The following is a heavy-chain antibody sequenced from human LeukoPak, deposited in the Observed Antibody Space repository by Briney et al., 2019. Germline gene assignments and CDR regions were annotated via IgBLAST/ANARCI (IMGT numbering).Heavy chain of an antibody. D-gene: IGHD3-10*01. CDR2: FDPEDGET. V-gene: IGHV1-24*01. Sequence: ASVKVSCKVSGYTLTELSMHWVRQAPGKGLEWMGGFDPEDGETIYAQKFQGRVTMTEDTSTDTAYMELCSLRSEDTAVYYCATGFRVALLWFGEPPNWFDPWGQGTLVTVSS. J-gene: IGHJ5*02. CDR3: ATGFRVALLWFGEPPNWFDP. CDR1: GYTLTELS.